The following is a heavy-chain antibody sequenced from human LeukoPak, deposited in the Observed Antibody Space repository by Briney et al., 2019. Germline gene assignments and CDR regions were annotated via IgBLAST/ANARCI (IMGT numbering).Heavy chain of an antibody. V-gene: IGHV3-30-3*01. D-gene: IGHD3-22*01. CDR1: GCTFSSYA. CDR3: AREADSSGFDY. Sequence: GGSLRLSCAASGCTFSSYAMHWVRQAPGKGLEWVAVIAYDGSNKYYADSVKGRFTISRDNSKNTLYLQMNSLRAEDTAVYYCAREADSSGFDYWGQGTLVTVSS. CDR2: IAYDGSNK. J-gene: IGHJ4*02.